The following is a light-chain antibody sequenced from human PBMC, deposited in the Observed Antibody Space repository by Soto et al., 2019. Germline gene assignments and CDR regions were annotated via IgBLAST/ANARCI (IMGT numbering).Light chain of an antibody. Sequence: QSALTQPASVSGSPGQSITISCTGSGSDVGAYNYVSWYRQHPGKAPKLMIFEVTNRPSGVSDRFSGSKSGNTASLTISRLQAEDEANYYCSSYTSSSTPVVFGGGTKLTVL. CDR3: SSYTSSSTPVV. V-gene: IGLV2-14*01. J-gene: IGLJ2*01. CDR2: EVT. CDR1: GSDVGAYNY.